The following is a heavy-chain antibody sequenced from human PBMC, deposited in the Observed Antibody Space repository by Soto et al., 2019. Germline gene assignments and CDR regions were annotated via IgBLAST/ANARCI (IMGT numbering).Heavy chain of an antibody. CDR1: GGSFSGYY. V-gene: IGHV4-34*01. CDR3: ARARSSVPPRRGIGYYGMDV. Sequence: QVQLQQWGAGLLQPSETLSLTCVVNGGSFSGYYWSWVRLPHGKGLEWIGEINHSGITDSNPSLKRQVTISVDGSRNQFSLEMTYVTAADTAVYFCARARSSVPPRRGIGYYGMDVWGQGTTVTVSS. D-gene: IGHD2-2*03. J-gene: IGHJ6*02. CDR2: INHSGIT.